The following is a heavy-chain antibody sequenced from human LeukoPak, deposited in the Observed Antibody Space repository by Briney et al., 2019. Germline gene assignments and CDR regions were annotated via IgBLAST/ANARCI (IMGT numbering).Heavy chain of an antibody. J-gene: IGHJ5*02. Sequence: SETLSLTCTVSGGSISSYYWSWIRQPPGKGLEWIGYIYYSGSTNYNPSLKSRVTISVDTSKNQFSLKLSSVTAADTAVYYCTRLTVPLRFDPWGQGTLVTVSS. D-gene: IGHD2-2*01. CDR3: TRLTVPLRFDP. CDR1: GGSISSYY. CDR2: IYYSGST. V-gene: IGHV4-59*01.